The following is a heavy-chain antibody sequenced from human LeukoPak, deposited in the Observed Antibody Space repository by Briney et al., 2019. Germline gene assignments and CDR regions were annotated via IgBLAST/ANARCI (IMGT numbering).Heavy chain of an antibody. J-gene: IGHJ5*02. Sequence: PGGSLRLSCAASGFSFSNYGMNWVRQAPGKGLGWVSYIHSSSTTLYYTASVKGRFTISRDNSKNTLSLQMNSLRVGDTAVYYCAKIAGSSWFNWFDPWGQGTLVTVSS. CDR3: AKIAGSSWFNWFDP. CDR2: IHSSSTTL. D-gene: IGHD6-13*01. CDR1: GFSFSNYG. V-gene: IGHV3-48*01.